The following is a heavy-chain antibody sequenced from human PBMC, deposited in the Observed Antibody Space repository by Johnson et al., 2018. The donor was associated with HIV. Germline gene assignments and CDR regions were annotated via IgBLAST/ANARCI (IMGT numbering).Heavy chain of an antibody. D-gene: IGHD1-1*01. CDR2: ISYDGSNK. CDR3: ARVRETKGPYDAFDI. Sequence: VQLVESGGGVVQPGRSLRLSCAASGFTFSSYGMHWVRQAPGKGLEWVAVISYDGSNKYYANSVKGRFTISRDNSKNTLYLQMGSLRAEDMAVYYCARVRETKGPYDAFDIWGQGTMVTVSS. CDR1: GFTFSSYG. J-gene: IGHJ3*02. V-gene: IGHV3-30*03.